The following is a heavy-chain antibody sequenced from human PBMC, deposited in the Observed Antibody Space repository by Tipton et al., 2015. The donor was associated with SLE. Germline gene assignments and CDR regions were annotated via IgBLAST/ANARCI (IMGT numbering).Heavy chain of an antibody. J-gene: IGHJ6*02. Sequence: QSGPEVKKPGASVKVSCKASGYTFTSSDINWVRQATGQGLEWMGWMSPNSGNTVSAQKFQGRITMTRNTSISTAYMEVSSLTSEDNAVYYCAAHDLWRGYPHYFHYDDMGVWGQGTTVAASS. V-gene: IGHV1-8*01. CDR3: AAHDLWRGYPHYFHYDDMGV. D-gene: IGHD3-3*01. CDR2: MSPNSGNT. CDR1: GYTFTSSD.